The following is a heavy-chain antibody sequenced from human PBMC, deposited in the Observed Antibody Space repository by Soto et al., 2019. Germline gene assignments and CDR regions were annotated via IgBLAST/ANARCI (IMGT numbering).Heavy chain of an antibody. D-gene: IGHD6-13*01. CDR1: GYTFPDYY. Sequence: QLHLVQSGAEVKKPGASVRVSCKAPGYTFPDYYIHWVRQAPGQGLEWMGWINPKSGVTNSAQKFQGRITMTRDTSITTAYLELSSLRSDDTAVYYCARGPKQTPRHSNSWFVPDYWGQGSLVTVSS. CDR2: INPKSGVT. V-gene: IGHV1-2*02. CDR3: ARGPKQTPRHSNSWFVPDY. J-gene: IGHJ4*02.